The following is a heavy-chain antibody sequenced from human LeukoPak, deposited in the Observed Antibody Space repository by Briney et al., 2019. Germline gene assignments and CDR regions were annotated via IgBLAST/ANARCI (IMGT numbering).Heavy chain of an antibody. V-gene: IGHV4-61*02. CDR2: IYTSGST. CDR1: GGSISSGSYY. D-gene: IGHD3-3*01. CDR3: ARTYYDFWSGYPPTDY. Sequence: SETLSLTCTVSGGSISSGSYYWSWIRQPAGKGLEWIGRIYTSGSTNYNPSLKSRVTISVDTSKNQFSLKLSSVTAADTAVCYCARTYYDFWSGYPPTDYWGQGTLVTVSS. J-gene: IGHJ4*02.